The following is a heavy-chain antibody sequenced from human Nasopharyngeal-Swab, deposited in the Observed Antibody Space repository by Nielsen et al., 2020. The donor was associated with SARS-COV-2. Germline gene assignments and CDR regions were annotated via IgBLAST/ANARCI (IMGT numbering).Heavy chain of an antibody. Sequence: AVNVSCKASGGTFSSYAISWVRQAPGQGLEWMGGIIPFFGTANYAQKFQGRVTITADESTTTAYMELSSLRSEDTAVYYCARSAAAYYYYYMDVWGKGTTVTVSS. D-gene: IGHD6-13*01. CDR2: IIPFFGTA. J-gene: IGHJ6*03. CDR1: GGTFSSYA. V-gene: IGHV1-69*13. CDR3: ARSAAAYYYYYMDV.